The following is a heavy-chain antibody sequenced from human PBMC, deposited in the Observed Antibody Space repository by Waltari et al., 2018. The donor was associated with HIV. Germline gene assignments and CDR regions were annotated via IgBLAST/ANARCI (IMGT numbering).Heavy chain of an antibody. V-gene: IGHV3-23*01. Sequence: APGKGLEWVSTISGSGGNTYYADSVKGRFTISRDNAKNTLYLQMNSLRAEDTAVDYCAKGRSGIAEAGLNYWGQGTLVTVSS. CDR2: ISGSGGNT. D-gene: IGHD6-19*01. CDR3: AKGRSGIAEAGLNY. J-gene: IGHJ4*02.